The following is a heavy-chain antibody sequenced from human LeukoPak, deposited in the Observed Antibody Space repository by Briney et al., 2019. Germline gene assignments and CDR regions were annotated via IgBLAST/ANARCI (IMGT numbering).Heavy chain of an antibody. V-gene: IGHV3-21*01. D-gene: IGHD4-23*01. Sequence: GGSLRLSCVASGFTFRSHSMNWVRQAPGKGLEWVSSISSSSSYIYYGDSVRGRFTISRDNAKKSLYLQMNSLRAEDTAVYYCARDSVTVLTPDNWYFDLWGRGTLVTVSS. CDR3: ARDSVTVLTPDNWYFDL. CDR1: GFTFRSHS. J-gene: IGHJ2*01. CDR2: ISSSSSYI.